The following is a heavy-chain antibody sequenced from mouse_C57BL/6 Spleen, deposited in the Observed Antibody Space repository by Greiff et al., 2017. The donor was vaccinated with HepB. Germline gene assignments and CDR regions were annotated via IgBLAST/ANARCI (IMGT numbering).Heavy chain of an antibody. CDR3: ARKGLAGTHYAMDY. Sequence: QVHVKQPGAELVKPGASVQLSCKASGYTFTSYWMHWVKQRPGRGLEWIGRIDPNSGGTKYNEKFKSKATLTVDKPSSTAYMQLSSLTSEDSAVYNCARKGLAGTHYAMDYWGQGTSVTVAS. CDR2: IDPNSGGT. J-gene: IGHJ4*01. CDR1: GYTFTSYW. V-gene: IGHV1-72*01. D-gene: IGHD4-1*01.